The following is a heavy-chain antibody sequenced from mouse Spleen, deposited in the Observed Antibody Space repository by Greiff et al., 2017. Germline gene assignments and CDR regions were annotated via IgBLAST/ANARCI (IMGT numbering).Heavy chain of an antibody. V-gene: IGHV5-9-1*02. CDR2: ISSGGDYI. D-gene: IGHD6-2*01. CDR3: TREGISFDYFDY. J-gene: IGHJ2*01. CDR1: GFTFSSYA. Sequence: EVQLVESGEGLVKPGGSLKLSCAASGFTFSSYAMSWVRQTPEKRLEWVAYISSGGDYIYYADTVKGRFTISRDNARNTLYLQMSSLKSEDTAMYYCTREGISFDYFDYWGQGTTLTVSS.